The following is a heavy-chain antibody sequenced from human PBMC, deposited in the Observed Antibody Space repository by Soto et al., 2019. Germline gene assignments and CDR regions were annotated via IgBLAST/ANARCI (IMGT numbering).Heavy chain of an antibody. Sequence: VAVISYDGSNKYYADSVKGRFTISRDNSKNTLYLQMNSLRAEDTAVYYCAKDHTGTISPRFDPWGQGTLVTVSS. CDR2: ISYDGSNK. CDR3: AKDHTGTISPRFDP. D-gene: IGHD3-3*01. V-gene: IGHV3-30*18. J-gene: IGHJ5*02.